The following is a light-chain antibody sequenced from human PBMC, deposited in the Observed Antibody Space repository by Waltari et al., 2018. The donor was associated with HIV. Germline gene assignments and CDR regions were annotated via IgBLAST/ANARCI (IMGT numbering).Light chain of an antibody. CDR3: LQGYSSILT. Sequence: DRVTIICRTSENINTFLNWFQQKPGKIPRLVIYGASRLESGVPSRFSGTGSGTEFSLTISGLQPEDFATYYCLQGYSSILTFGPGTKVEVK. CDR1: ENINTF. V-gene: IGKV1-39*01. CDR2: GAS. J-gene: IGKJ3*01.